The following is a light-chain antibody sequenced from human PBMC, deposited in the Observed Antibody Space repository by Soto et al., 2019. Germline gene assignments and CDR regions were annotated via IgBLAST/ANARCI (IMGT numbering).Light chain of an antibody. J-gene: IGLJ3*02. V-gene: IGLV2-14*01. CDR3: SSYTSTNTWV. Sequence: QSALTQPASVSGSPGQSITISCTGTSSDFGGHNYVSWYQQHPGKAPKFMIFEVSNRPSGVSNRFSGSKSGNTASLTISGLQAEDEADYYCSSYTSTNTWVFGGGTKLTVL. CDR1: SSDFGGHNY. CDR2: EVS.